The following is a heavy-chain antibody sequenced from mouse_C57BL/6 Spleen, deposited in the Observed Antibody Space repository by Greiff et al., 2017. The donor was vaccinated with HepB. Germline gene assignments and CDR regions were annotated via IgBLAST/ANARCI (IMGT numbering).Heavy chain of an antibody. CDR1: GYAFSSYW. Sequence: QVQLQQSGPELVKPGASVKISCKASGYAFSSYWMNWVKQRPGKGLEWIGRIYPGDGDTNYNGKFKGKATLTADKSSSTAYMQRSSLTSEDSAVYFCARCSNYYFDYWGQGTTLTVSA. D-gene: IGHD2-5*01. CDR3: ARCSNYYFDY. CDR2: IYPGDGDT. V-gene: IGHV1-82*01. J-gene: IGHJ2*01.